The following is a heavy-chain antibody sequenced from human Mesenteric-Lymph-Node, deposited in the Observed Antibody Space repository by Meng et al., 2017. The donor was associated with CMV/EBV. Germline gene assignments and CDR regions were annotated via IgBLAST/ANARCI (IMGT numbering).Heavy chain of an antibody. D-gene: IGHD1-1*01. CDR3: AKRNWNSGGSNY. V-gene: IGHV3-23*01. J-gene: IGHJ4*02. CDR2: ISVSGGRT. Sequence: CGFTFYSVARSWVREAPGKELAWVSAISVSGGRTYCSDSVKGRFTISRDNSKNTLYLQMNSLRAEDTAVYYWAKRNWNSGGSNYWGQGTLVTVSS. CDR1: GFTFYSVA.